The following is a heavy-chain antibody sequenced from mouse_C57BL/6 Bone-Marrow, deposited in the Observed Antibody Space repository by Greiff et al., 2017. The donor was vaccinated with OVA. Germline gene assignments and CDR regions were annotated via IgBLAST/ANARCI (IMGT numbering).Heavy chain of an antibody. Sequence: EVKLVESGGDLVKPGGSLKLSCAASGFTFSSYGMSWVRQTPDKRLEWVATISSGGSYTYYPDSVKGRFTISRDNAKNTRDPQMSSLKSEDTAMYDCGRHLVRRAQAFGFAYWGKGTLVTVSA. J-gene: IGHJ3*01. V-gene: IGHV5-6*01. CDR3: GRHLVRRAQAFGFAY. CDR1: GFTFSSYG. D-gene: IGHD3-2*02. CDR2: ISSGGSYT.